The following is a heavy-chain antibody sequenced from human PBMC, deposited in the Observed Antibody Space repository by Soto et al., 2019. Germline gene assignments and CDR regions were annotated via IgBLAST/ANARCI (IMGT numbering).Heavy chain of an antibody. V-gene: IGHV3-30*18. CDR1: GFTFSNYG. CDR2: LSYDGSNK. CDR3: AKSSGWYINYFDP. Sequence: QVQLVESGGGVVQPGRSLRLSCAASGFTFSNYGMHWVRQAPGKGLEWVAVLSYDGSNKHYADSVKGRFTISRDNSKNTLYLQMTSLRTEDTAMYYCAKSSGWYINYFDPWGQGTLVTVSS. D-gene: IGHD6-19*01. J-gene: IGHJ5*02.